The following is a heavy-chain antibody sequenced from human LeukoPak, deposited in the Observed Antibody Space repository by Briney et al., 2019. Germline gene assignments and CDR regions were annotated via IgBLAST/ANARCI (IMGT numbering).Heavy chain of an antibody. CDR1: GFIVSSNY. D-gene: IGHD1-26*01. J-gene: IGHJ4*02. V-gene: IGHV3-53*01. CDR3: ARGVSGRYFDY. CDR2: IYSGGNT. Sequence: PGGSLRLSCAASGFIVSSNYMGWVRQAPGKGLEWVSVIYSGGNTNYADSVKGRFTISRDNSKNTLYLQMNSLRAEDTAVYYCARGVSGRYFDYWGQGTLVTVSS.